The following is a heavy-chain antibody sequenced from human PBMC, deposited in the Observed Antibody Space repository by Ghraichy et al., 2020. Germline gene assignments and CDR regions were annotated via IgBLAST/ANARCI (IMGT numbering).Heavy chain of an antibody. J-gene: IGHJ6*02. CDR2: IYYSGST. CDR1: GGSISSSSYY. CDR3: ARFQRGYSYGYSYYGMDV. Sequence: SETLSLTCTVSGGSISSSSYYWGWIRQPPGKGLEWIGSIYYSGSTYYNPSLKSRVTISVDTSKNQFSLKLSSVTAADTAVYYCARFQRGYSYGYSYYGMDVWGQGTTVTVFS. V-gene: IGHV4-39*01. D-gene: IGHD5-18*01.